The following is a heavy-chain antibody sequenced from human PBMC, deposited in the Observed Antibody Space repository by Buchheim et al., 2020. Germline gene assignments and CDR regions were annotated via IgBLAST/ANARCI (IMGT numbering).Heavy chain of an antibody. CDR1: GGSISSYY. CDR2: IYYSGST. D-gene: IGHD3-3*01. V-gene: IGHV4-59*01. Sequence: QVQLQESGPGLVKPSETLSLTCTVSGGSISSYYWSWIRQPPGKGLEWIGYIYYSGSTNYNPSLKSRVTISVDTSKNQFSLKLSSVTAADTAVYYCARVEILEWLSFDYWGQETL. J-gene: IGHJ4*02. CDR3: ARVEILEWLSFDY.